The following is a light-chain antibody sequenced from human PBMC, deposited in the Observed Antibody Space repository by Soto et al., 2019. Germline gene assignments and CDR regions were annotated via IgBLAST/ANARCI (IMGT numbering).Light chain of an antibody. CDR2: AAS. J-gene: IGKJ2*01. CDR1: QSISSY. CDR3: QQSYSTLLYT. V-gene: IGKV1-39*01. Sequence: DIQMTQSPSSLSASVGDRVTITCRASQSISSYLNWYQQKPGKAPKLLIYAASSLQSGVTSRFSGSGSGTDFTLTISSLQPEDFATYYCQQSYSTLLYTFGQGTELEIK.